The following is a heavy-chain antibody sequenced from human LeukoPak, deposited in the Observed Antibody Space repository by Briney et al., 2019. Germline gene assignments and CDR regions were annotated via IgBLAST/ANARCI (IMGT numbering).Heavy chain of an antibody. CDR3: AKDLTYDGSSAPWDY. Sequence: GGSLRLSCAASGFTFSSYAMSWVRQAPGKGLEWVSAISGSGGSNYYADSVKGRFTISRDNSKNTLYLQMNSLRAEDTAVYYCAKDLTYDGSSAPWDYWGQGTLVSVSS. CDR1: GFTFSSYA. V-gene: IGHV3-23*01. J-gene: IGHJ4*02. D-gene: IGHD2-2*01. CDR2: ISGSGGSN.